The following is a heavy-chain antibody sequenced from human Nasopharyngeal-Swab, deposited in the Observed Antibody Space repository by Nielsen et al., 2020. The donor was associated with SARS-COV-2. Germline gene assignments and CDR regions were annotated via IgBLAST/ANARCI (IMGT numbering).Heavy chain of an antibody. CDR3: ARDEKSQGIFGVVISGQWWFDP. J-gene: IGHJ5*02. D-gene: IGHD3-3*01. Sequence: ASAKVSCNASGGTFSSYAISWVRQAPGQGLEWMGWINTNTGNPTYAQGFTGRFVFSLDTSVSTAYLQISSLKAEDTAVYYCARDEKSQGIFGVVISGQWWFDPWGQGTLVTVSS. V-gene: IGHV7-4-1*02. CDR1: GGTFSSYA. CDR2: INTNTGNP.